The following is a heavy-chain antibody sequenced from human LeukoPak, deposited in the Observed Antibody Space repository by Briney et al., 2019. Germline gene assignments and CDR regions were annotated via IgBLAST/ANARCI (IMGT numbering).Heavy chain of an antibody. CDR3: ARAYYYGSGGYYFDY. V-gene: IGHV4-59*01. Sequence: PSETLSLTCTVSGGSIGSYYWSWIRQPPGKGLEWIGYIYSSGSTNYNPSHKSRVTISLDTSKNQFSLKLSSVTAADTAVYYCARAYYYGSGGYYFDYWGQGTLVTVSS. D-gene: IGHD3-10*01. CDR1: GGSIGSYY. CDR2: IYSSGST. J-gene: IGHJ4*02.